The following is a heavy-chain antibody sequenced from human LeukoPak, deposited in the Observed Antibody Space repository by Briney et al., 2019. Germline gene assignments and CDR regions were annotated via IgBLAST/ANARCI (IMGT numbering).Heavy chain of an antibody. V-gene: IGHV3-64*01. CDR1: GFSFSTYT. J-gene: IGHJ4*02. CDR3: ARDGFDY. CDR2: INSNEDTT. Sequence: GGALRLSCAASGFSFSTYTMHSVRQAPGKGLEYVSAINSNEDTTYYAKSLKGRFRISRDNSKNTMYLQMGTLRAEGMALYYCARDGFDYWGQGTLVTVSS.